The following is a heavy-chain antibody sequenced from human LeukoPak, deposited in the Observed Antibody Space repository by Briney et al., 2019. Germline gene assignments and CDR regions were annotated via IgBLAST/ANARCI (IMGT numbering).Heavy chain of an antibody. V-gene: IGHV3-9*01. CDR3: ARDGSGYMDV. CDR1: GFTFDDYA. CDR2: ISWNSGSI. J-gene: IGHJ6*03. Sequence: GGSLRLSCAASGFTFDDYAMHWVRQAPGKGLEWVSGISWNSGSIGYADSVKGRFTISRDNAKNSLYLQMNSLRAEDTAVYYCARDGSGYMDVWGKGTTVTVSS.